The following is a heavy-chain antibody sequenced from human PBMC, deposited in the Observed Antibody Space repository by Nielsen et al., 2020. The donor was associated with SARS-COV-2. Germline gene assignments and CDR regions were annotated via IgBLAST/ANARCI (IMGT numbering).Heavy chain of an antibody. V-gene: IGHV3-23*01. Sequence: GESLKISCAASGFTFSSYAMSWVRQAPGKGLEWVSTVSGSGGSTYYADSVKGRFTISRDTSKNTLFLQMNSLRAEDTAVYYCAKAPKLNYDFYLVYWGQGTLVTVSS. CDR2: VSGSGGST. J-gene: IGHJ4*02. CDR1: GFTFSSYA. CDR3: AKAPKLNYDFYLVY. D-gene: IGHD3-3*01.